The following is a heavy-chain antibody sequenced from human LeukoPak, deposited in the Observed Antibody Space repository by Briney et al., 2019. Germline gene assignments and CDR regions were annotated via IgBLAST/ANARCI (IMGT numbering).Heavy chain of an antibody. CDR3: ARHHLQRSRYGDLNWFDP. CDR2: IYYSGST. V-gene: IGHV4-39*01. D-gene: IGHD4-17*01. Sequence: SETLSLTCTVSGGSISSSSYYWGWIRQPPGKGLEWIGSIYYSGSTYYNPSLKSRVTISVDTSKNQFSLKLSSVTAADTAVYYCARHHLQRSRYGDLNWFDPWGQGTLVTVSS. CDR1: GGSISSSSYY. J-gene: IGHJ5*02.